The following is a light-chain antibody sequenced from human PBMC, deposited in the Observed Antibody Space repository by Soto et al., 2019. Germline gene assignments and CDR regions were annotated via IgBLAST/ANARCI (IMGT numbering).Light chain of an antibody. Sequence: EIVMTQSPATLSVSPGERATLSCRASQSVSSSYLAWYQQKPGQPPRLLLYRTFSRATGIPDRFSGSGSGTDFTLTISRLEPEDFAVYFCQQFSSSPLTFGGGTKVDIK. V-gene: IGKV3-20*01. J-gene: IGKJ4*01. CDR1: QSVSSSY. CDR3: QQFSSSPLT. CDR2: RTF.